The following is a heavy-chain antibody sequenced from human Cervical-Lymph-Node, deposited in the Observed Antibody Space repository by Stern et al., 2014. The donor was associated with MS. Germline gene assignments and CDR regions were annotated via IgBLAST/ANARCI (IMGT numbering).Heavy chain of an antibody. D-gene: IGHD6-19*01. Sequence: QLQLQESGPGLVKPSQTLSLTCTVSGGSISSGSYYWSWIRQPAEKGLEWIGRIYTSGSTKYNPSLKSRVPISVDMSKNHFSLKLSSVTAADTAVYYCARETVAADNNWFDPWGQGTLVTVSS. CDR2: IYTSGST. CDR1: GGSISSGSYY. CDR3: ARETVAADNNWFDP. J-gene: IGHJ5*02. V-gene: IGHV4-61*02.